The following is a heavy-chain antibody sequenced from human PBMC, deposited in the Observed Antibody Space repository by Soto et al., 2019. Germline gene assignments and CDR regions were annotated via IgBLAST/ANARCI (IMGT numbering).Heavy chain of an antibody. Sequence: PGGSLRLSCAASGFTFSXYSMNWFLQXPGKGLEWVSSISSSSSYIYYADSVKVRFTISRDNANDSLYLQMNSLRAEDTAVYYCARTGRERLRFDPNTPPAYWGQGTLVTVSS. V-gene: IGHV3-21*04. CDR3: ARTGRERLRFDPNTPPAY. CDR2: ISSSSSYI. J-gene: IGHJ4*02. D-gene: IGHD5-12*01. CDR1: GFTFSXYS.